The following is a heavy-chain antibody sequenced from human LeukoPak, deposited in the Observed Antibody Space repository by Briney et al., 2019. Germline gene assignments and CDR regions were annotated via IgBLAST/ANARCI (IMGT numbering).Heavy chain of an antibody. J-gene: IGHJ5*02. CDR3: ARDAKRFYAANWFDP. CDR2: IFYGGST. V-gene: IGHV4-39*07. CDR1: GGSIYSSNSY. Sequence: SETLSLTCTVSGGSIYSSNSYWAWIRQPPGKGLEWIGSIFYGGSTFYNPSLKRRVTISVDTSKNQFSLNLTSLTAADTAVYYCARDAKRFYAANWFDPWGQGTLVTVSS. D-gene: IGHD2/OR15-2a*01.